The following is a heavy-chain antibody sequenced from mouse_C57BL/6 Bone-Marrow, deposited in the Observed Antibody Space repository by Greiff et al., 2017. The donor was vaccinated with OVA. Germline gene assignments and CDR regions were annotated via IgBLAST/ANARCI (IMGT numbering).Heavy chain of an antibody. CDR3: ARDSFITTVVATDWYFDV. CDR1: GYTFTSYG. Sequence: VQLQQSGAELARPGASVKLSCKASGYTFTSYGISWVKQRTGQGLEWIGEIYPRSGNTYYNEKFKGKATLTADKSSSTAYMELRRLTSEDSAVYFCARDSFITTVVATDWYFDVWGTGTTVTVSS. J-gene: IGHJ1*03. D-gene: IGHD1-1*01. V-gene: IGHV1-81*01. CDR2: IYPRSGNT.